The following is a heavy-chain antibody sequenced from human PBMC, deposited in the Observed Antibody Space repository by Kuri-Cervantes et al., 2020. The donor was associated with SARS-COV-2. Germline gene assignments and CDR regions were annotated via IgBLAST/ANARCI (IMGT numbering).Heavy chain of an antibody. CDR2: ISGSGGST. J-gene: IGHJ1*01. CDR3: AKDFGTYYDSSGYLKY. V-gene: IGHV3-23*01. Sequence: GGSLRLSCAASGFTFSSYAMSWVRQAPGKGLEWVSAISGSGGSTYHADSVKGRFTISRDNSKNTLYLQMNSLRAEDTAVYYCAKDFGTYYDSSGYLKYWGQGTLVTVSS. D-gene: IGHD3-22*01. CDR1: GFTFSSYA.